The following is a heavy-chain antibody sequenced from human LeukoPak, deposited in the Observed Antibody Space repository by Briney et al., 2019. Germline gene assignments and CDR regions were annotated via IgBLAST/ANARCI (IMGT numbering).Heavy chain of an antibody. Sequence: GGSLRLSCAASGFTFSSYDMPWVRQATGKGLEWVSAIGTAGDTYYPGSVKGRFTISRENAKNSLYLQMNSLRAGDTAVYYCARGYSGYYDSSGDNAFDIWGQGTMVTVSS. CDR3: ARGYSGYYDSSGDNAFDI. J-gene: IGHJ3*02. CDR2: IGTAGDT. CDR1: GFTFSSYD. D-gene: IGHD3-22*01. V-gene: IGHV3-13*01.